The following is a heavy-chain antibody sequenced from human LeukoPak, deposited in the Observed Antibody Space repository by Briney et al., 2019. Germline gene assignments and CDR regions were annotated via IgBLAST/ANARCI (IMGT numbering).Heavy chain of an antibody. CDR2: ISYDGSNK. D-gene: IGHD6-13*01. CDR3: ARGLAAAVPFDY. Sequence: GGSLRLSCAASGFTFSSYAMHWVRQAPGKGLEWVAVISYDGSNKYYADSVKGRFTISRDNSKNTLYLQMNSLRAEDTAVYYCARGLAAAVPFDYWGQGTLVTVSS. J-gene: IGHJ4*02. CDR1: GFTFSSYA. V-gene: IGHV3-30*14.